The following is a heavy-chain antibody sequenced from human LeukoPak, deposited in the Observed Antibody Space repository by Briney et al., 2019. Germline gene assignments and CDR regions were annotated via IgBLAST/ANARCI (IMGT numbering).Heavy chain of an antibody. V-gene: IGHV3-23*01. Sequence: GGSLRLSCAASGFTFSSYAMSWVRQAPGKGLEWVSAISGSGGSTYYADSVKGRFTVSRDNSKSTLYLQMSSLRAEDTAVYYCAKDERNWNYNLASQTYDWGQGTLVTVSS. CDR1: GFTFSSYA. D-gene: IGHD1-7*01. CDR2: ISGSGGST. CDR3: AKDERNWNYNLASQTYD. J-gene: IGHJ4*02.